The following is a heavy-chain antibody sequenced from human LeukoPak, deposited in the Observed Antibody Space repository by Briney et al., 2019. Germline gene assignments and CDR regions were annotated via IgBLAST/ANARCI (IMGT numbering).Heavy chain of an antibody. D-gene: IGHD3-9*01. Sequence: GGSLRLSCAASGFTFSTYGMNWVRQAPGKGLEWVSGISGSGGSTYYADSVKGRFTISRDNSKNTLYLQMNSLRAEDTAVYYCARETGDTLTGLAWGQGTLVTVPS. J-gene: IGHJ4*02. V-gene: IGHV3-23*01. CDR2: ISGSGGST. CDR3: ARETGDTLTGLA. CDR1: GFTFSTYG.